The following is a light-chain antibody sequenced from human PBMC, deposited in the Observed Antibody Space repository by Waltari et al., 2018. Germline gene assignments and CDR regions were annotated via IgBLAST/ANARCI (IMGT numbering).Light chain of an antibody. CDR1: SSDVGGYNT. CDR3: CSFAGSVYIWV. V-gene: IGLV2-11*01. Sequence: QSALTQPRSVSGSPGQSVTISCTGTSSDVGGYNTVPRYQQPPGKAPKLMIYDVSKRPSGVPDRFSGSKSGNTASLTISGLQTEDEADYFCCSFAGSVYIWVFGGGTKLTVL. J-gene: IGLJ3*02. CDR2: DVS.